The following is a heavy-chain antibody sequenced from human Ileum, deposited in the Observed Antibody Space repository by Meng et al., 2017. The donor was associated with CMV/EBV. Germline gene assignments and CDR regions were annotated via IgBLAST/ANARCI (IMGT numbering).Heavy chain of an antibody. CDR1: GDPIRSGSHS. CDR3: ARDLTNKWFYY. Sequence: QLTESGPGLVKPAETLSLTCTASGDPIRSGSHSWAWFRQPPGKRLEWIGSMYFSGIADYNPSLKSRVTISLHATQKQFSLRLTSVTAADSAVYFCARDLTNKWFYYWGQGTLVTVSS. D-gene: IGHD1-26*01. J-gene: IGHJ4*02. CDR2: MYFSGIA. V-gene: IGHV4-39*07.